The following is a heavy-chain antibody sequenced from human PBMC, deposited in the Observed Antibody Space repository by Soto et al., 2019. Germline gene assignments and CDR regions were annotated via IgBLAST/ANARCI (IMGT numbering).Heavy chain of an antibody. CDR3: AREGGYYDGSGYPWYNWFDP. J-gene: IGHJ5*02. CDR2: VYYSGST. V-gene: IGHV4-30-4*01. CDR1: GGSISSGDYY. D-gene: IGHD3-22*01. Sequence: SETLSLTCTVSGGSISSGDYYWSWIRQPPGKGLEWIGYVYYSGSTYYNPSLRSRVTISVDTSKNQFSLKLSSVTAADTAVYYCAREGGYYDGSGYPWYNWFDPWGQGTLVTVSS.